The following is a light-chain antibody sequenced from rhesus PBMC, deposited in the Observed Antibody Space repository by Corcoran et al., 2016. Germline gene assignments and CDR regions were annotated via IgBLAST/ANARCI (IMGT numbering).Light chain of an antibody. CDR2: AAS. Sequence: DIQMTQSPSSLSASVGDTVTITCRASQGISSYLNWFQQKPGKAPKLLSYAASRLESGVPSRFSGCGFGTDFTLPISSLQPEDFAVYYCLQHNSYPYSFGQGTKVEIK. J-gene: IGKJ2*01. V-gene: IGKV1-28*03. CDR3: LQHNSYPYS. CDR1: QGISSY.